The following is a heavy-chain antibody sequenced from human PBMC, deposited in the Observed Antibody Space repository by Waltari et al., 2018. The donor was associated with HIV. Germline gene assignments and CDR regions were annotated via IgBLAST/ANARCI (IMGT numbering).Heavy chain of an antibody. D-gene: IGHD3-10*01. CDR1: ESVTFTAYF. Sequence: QWGSGLLPPSQTLSVTCAVYESVTFTAYFWVWIRLSPGGGLEWIGGIGQWGETKFNPSLKSRVSLSVDRSKSHFSLTLTSVTAADTATYFFAKVDLAIGGTLRLWSQG. CDR3: AKVDLAIGGTLRL. V-gene: IGHV4-34*08. CDR2: IGQWGET. J-gene: IGHJ1*01.